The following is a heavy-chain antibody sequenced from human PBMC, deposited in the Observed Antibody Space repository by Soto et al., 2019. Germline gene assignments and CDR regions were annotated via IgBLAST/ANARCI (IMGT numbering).Heavy chain of an antibody. V-gene: IGHV4-59*01. Sequence: SETLSLTCTVSGGSISSYYWSWIRQPPGKGLEWIGYIYYSGSTNYNPSPKSRVTISVDTSKNQFSLKLSSLTAADTAVYYCARARGVQQEINAFDIWGQGTMVTVSS. CDR1: GGSISSYY. CDR2: IYYSGST. J-gene: IGHJ3*02. D-gene: IGHD3-10*01. CDR3: ARARGVQQEINAFDI.